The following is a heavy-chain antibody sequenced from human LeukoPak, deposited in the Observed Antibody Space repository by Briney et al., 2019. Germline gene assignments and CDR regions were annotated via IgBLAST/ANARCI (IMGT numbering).Heavy chain of an antibody. J-gene: IGHJ4*02. D-gene: IGHD2-15*01. CDR2: ISGSGGST. V-gene: IGHV3-23*01. CDR3: AKSSGLLPYYFDY. Sequence: GGSLRLSCAASGFTFSSYAMSWVRQAPGKGLEWVSPISGSGGSTYYADSAKGRFTISRDNSKNTLYLQLNGLRAEDTAVYYCAKSSGLLPYYFDYWGQGTLVTVSS. CDR1: GFTFSSYA.